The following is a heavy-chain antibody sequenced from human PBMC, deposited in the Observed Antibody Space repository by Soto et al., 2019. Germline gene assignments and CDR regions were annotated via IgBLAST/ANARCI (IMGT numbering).Heavy chain of an antibody. Sequence: PSETLSLTCSVSGGSISSHFWNWLRQPPGKGLEWIGYIYGSGSAQYNPSLKSRVTMSVDMSKNQFSLSLTSVAAADTAVYYCARGHRYCSGGKCYLFDFWGLGTLVTVSS. V-gene: IGHV4-59*11. J-gene: IGHJ4*02. D-gene: IGHD2-15*01. CDR1: GGSISSHF. CDR3: ARGHRYCSGGKCYLFDF. CDR2: IYGSGSA.